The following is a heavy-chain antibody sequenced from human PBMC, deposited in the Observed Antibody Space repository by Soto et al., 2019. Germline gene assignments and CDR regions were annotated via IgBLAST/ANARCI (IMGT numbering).Heavy chain of an antibody. V-gene: IGHV1-18*01. J-gene: IGHJ5*02. D-gene: IGHD1-26*01. CDR1: GYTFTSYG. CDR2: ISAYNGNT. CDR3: ARGPSGSYTNWFDP. Sequence: GASVKVSCKASGYTFTSYGISWVRQAPGQGLQWMGWISAYNGNTNYAQKLQGRVTMTTDTSTSTAYMELRSLRSDDTAVYYCARGPSGSYTNWFDPWGQGTLVTVSS.